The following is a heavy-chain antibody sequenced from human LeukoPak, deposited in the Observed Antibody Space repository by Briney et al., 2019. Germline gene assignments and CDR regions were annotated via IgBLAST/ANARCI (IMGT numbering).Heavy chain of an antibody. Sequence: PSETLSLTCTVSGGSISSSSYYWGWIRQPPGKGLEWIGSIYYSGSTYYNPSLKSRVTISVDTSKNQFSLKLSSVAAADTAVYYCAGYDSSGYFSPFDYWGQGTLVTVSS. V-gene: IGHV4-39*01. CDR3: AGYDSSGYFSPFDY. D-gene: IGHD3-22*01. CDR2: IYYSGST. CDR1: GGSISSSSYY. J-gene: IGHJ4*02.